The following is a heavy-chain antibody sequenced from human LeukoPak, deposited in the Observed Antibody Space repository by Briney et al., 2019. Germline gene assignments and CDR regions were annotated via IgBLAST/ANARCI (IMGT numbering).Heavy chain of an antibody. D-gene: IGHD3-16*01. J-gene: IGHJ3*02. V-gene: IGHV3-23*01. Sequence: GGSLRLSCAASRFTFRNYAMSWVRQAPGRGLEWLCIISGTADSKYYADSVKGRFTISRDNPRSTLYLEMNILRAEDTAVYYCAKAGATIGGAFDTWGQGTMVIVSS. CDR2: ISGTADSK. CDR3: AKAGATIGGAFDT. CDR1: RFTFRNYA.